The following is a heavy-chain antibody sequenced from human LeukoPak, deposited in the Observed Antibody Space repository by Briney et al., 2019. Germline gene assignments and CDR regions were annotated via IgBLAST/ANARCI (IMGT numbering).Heavy chain of an antibody. CDR1: GFTFSKYW. CDR2: TKEDGSDK. CDR3: ARRATGGGGIVLFDP. Sequence: GGSLRLSCAASGFTFSKYWMRWVRQAPGKGLEWVANTKEDGSDKNYLDSVKGRFSISRDNAKNSLFLQMNSLRVEDTAMYYCARRATGGGGIVLFDPWGE. D-gene: IGHD2-8*02. J-gene: IGHJ5*02. V-gene: IGHV3-7*01.